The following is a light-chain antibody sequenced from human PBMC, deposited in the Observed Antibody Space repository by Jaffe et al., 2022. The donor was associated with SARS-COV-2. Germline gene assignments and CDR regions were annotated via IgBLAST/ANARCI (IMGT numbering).Light chain of an antibody. J-gene: IGKJ1*01. Sequence: DIQMTQSPSSLSASVGDTVTITCRASQSIATFLNWYQQKPGKAPKLLIYYASNLQSGVPSRFSGSGSGTDFTLTISSLQAEDFATYFCQQSYTFPWTFGQGTKVDIK. V-gene: IGKV1-39*01. CDR3: QQSYTFPWT. CDR1: QSIATF. CDR2: YAS.